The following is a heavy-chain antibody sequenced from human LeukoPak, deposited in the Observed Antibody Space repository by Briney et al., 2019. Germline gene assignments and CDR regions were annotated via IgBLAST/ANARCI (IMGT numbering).Heavy chain of an antibody. CDR3: ARTRADIAAAGTFYYYGMDV. V-gene: IGHV3-66*01. J-gene: IGHJ6*02. D-gene: IGHD6-13*01. Sequence: GGSLRLSCAASGFTFSSYSMNWVRLAPGKGLEWVSVIYSGGSTYYADSVKGRFTISRDNSKNTLYLQMNSLRAEDTAVYYCARTRADIAAAGTFYYYGMDVWGQGTTVTVSS. CDR1: GFTFSSYS. CDR2: IYSGGST.